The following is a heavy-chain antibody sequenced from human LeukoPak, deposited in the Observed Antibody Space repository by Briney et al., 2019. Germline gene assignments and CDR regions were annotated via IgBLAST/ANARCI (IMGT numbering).Heavy chain of an antibody. J-gene: IGHJ5*02. D-gene: IGHD1-26*01. Sequence: PSETLSLTCTVSGGSISSDYWSWIRQPPGKGLEWIGYIYYSGSTNYNPSLTSRVTISVDTSKNQFSLKLSSVTAADTAVYYCARDKGSYYNWFDPWGQGTLVTVSS. CDR2: IYYSGST. CDR3: ARDKGSYYNWFDP. V-gene: IGHV4-59*01. CDR1: GGSISSDY.